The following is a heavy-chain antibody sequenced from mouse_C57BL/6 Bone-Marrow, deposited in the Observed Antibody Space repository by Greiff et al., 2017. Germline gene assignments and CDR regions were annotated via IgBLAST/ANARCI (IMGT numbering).Heavy chain of an antibody. D-gene: IGHD1-1*01. J-gene: IGHJ2*01. Sequence: EVQLQQSGAELVRPGASVKLSCTASGFNIKDDYMHWVKQRPEQGLEWIGWIDPENGDTEYASKFQGKATITADTSSNKAYLQLSSLTSKDTAVYYCTTRITTVVAPFDYWGQDTTLTVSS. CDR2: IDPENGDT. CDR1: GFNIKDDY. V-gene: IGHV14-4*01. CDR3: TTRITTVVAPFDY.